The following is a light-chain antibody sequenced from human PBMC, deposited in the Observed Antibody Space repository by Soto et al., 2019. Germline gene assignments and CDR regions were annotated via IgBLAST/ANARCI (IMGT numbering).Light chain of an antibody. CDR3: QQDYSTTRT. V-gene: IGKV4-1*01. CDR1: QTVLDSFNNKDY. CDR2: WAS. Sequence: DILRPPSSYNLSAVKFDRGTISCTSVQTVLDSFNNKDYLTWYQQKPGQPPKLLIYWASTREFGVPDRFSGSGSGTDFTLTISSLQAEDVAVYYCQQDYSTTRTFCHGSKVDIK. J-gene: IGKJ1*01.